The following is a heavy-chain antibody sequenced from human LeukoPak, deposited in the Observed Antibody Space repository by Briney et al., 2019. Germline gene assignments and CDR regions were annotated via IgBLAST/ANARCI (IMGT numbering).Heavy chain of an antibody. CDR1: GGSISSGSYY. Sequence: SETLSLTCTVSGGSISSGSYYWSRIRQPAGKGLEWIGRIYTSGSTNCNPSLKSRVTISVDTSKNQFSLKLSSVTAADTAVYYCARGPTTMVRGVIGFDPWGQGTLVTVSS. V-gene: IGHV4-61*02. J-gene: IGHJ5*02. CDR2: IYTSGST. D-gene: IGHD3-10*01. CDR3: ARGPTTMVRGVIGFDP.